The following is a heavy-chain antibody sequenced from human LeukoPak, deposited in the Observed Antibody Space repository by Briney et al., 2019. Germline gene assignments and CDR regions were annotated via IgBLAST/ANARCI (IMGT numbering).Heavy chain of an antibody. CDR2: ISHDGNNK. V-gene: IGHV3-30-3*01. D-gene: IGHD2-2*01. CDR1: GFTFSSYA. CDR3: ARDPIQGAPDFCDL. Sequence: GTSLRLSCAASGFTFSSYAMHWVRQAPGKGPEWVAVISHDGNNKYYADSVKGRFTISRDNSKNALYLQMGSLRVEDTAMFCCARDPIQGAPDFCDLGGQGTRVSVS. J-gene: IGHJ5*02.